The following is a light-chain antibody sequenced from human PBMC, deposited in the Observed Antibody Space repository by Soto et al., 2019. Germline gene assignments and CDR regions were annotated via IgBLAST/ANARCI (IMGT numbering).Light chain of an antibody. CDR1: QSISPW. CDR3: QQYERYPMT. J-gene: IGKJ4*01. V-gene: IGKV1-5*03. Sequence: DSQMTQFPSTLSASVGDRVTISCRASQSISPWLAWYQQKPGKAPKILISKASTLQSGVPPRFSGSGSGTEFTLTISSLQPDDFATYYCQQYERYPMTFGGGTKVELK. CDR2: KAS.